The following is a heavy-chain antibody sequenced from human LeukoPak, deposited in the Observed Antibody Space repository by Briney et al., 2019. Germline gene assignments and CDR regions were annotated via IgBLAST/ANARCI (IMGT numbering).Heavy chain of an antibody. D-gene: IGHD5-18*01. Sequence: SETLSLTCAVCGGSFSGYYWSWIRQPPGKGLEWIGEINHSGSTNYNPSLKSRVTISVDTSKNQFSLKLSSVTAADTAVYYCARLVDTAMVFDYWGQGTLVTVSS. CDR3: ARLVDTAMVFDY. CDR2: INHSGST. CDR1: GGSFSGYY. J-gene: IGHJ4*02. V-gene: IGHV4-34*01.